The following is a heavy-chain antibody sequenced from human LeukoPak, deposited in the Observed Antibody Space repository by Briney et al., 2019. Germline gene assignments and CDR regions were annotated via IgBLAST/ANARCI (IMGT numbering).Heavy chain of an antibody. CDR2: ISSSGGTI. CDR1: EFSVGSNY. D-gene: IGHD4-11*01. CDR3: ARDSRQQLFDY. V-gene: IGHV3-48*03. J-gene: IGHJ4*02. Sequence: GGSLRLSCAASEFSVGSNYMTWVRQAPGKGLEWLSYISSSGGTIYYADSVKGRFTISRDNAKSSLYLQMNGLRAEDTAVYYCARDSRQQLFDYWGQGTLVTVSS.